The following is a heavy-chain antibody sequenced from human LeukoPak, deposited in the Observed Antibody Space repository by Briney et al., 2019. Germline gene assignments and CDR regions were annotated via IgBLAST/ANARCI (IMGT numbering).Heavy chain of an antibody. CDR2: INYSGGT. CDR3: ARGGEMVYCSDGSCSSSRYPFDY. CDR1: GGSFGGYS. V-gene: IGHV4-34*01. J-gene: IGHJ4*02. Sequence: SETLSLTCAVYGGSFGGYSWSWVRQPPGKGLEWIGGINYSGGTNYNPSSKSGVTMSVDTSKNQFSLKVNSVTAADTAVYYCARGGEMVYCSDGSCSSSRYPFDYWGQGTVVTVSS. D-gene: IGHD2-15*01.